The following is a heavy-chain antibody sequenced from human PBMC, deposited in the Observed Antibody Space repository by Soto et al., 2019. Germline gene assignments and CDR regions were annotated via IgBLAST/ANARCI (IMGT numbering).Heavy chain of an antibody. CDR1: GGSIGITSYY. D-gene: IGHD4-17*01. J-gene: IGHJ4*02. CDR2: IYYRGSA. CDR3: ARGKYYGDCDY. V-gene: IGHV4-61*01. Sequence: QVQLQESGPGVIRPSETLSLTCTVSGGSIGITSYYWTWIRQPPGKGLEWIGYIYYRGSASYNPSLESRVSMSVDTSKIQFSLKLRSVTAADTAVYWCARGKYYGDCDYWGQGTLVTVSS.